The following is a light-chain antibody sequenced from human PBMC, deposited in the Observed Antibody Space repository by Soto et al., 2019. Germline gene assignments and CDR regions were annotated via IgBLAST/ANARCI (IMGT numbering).Light chain of an antibody. CDR3: QAWDSSTAKVV. CDR1: KLGDRY. Sequence: SYELTQPPSVSVSPGQTVSITCSGDKLGDRYACWYQQKPGQSPVLVIYQDTKRPSGIPERFSGSNSGNTATLTISGTQAMDEANYYCQAWDSSTAKVVFGGGTKVTVL. J-gene: IGLJ2*01. CDR2: QDT. V-gene: IGLV3-1*01.